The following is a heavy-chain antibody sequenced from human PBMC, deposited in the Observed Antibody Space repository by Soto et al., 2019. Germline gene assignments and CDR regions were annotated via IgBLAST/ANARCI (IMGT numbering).Heavy chain of an antibody. J-gene: IGHJ4*02. CDR3: AKVTDDQ. V-gene: IGHV3-23*01. CDR2: ISGGGGTT. Sequence: EVRLLESGGGLQQPGGSLRLSCAASGVTFSTYALSWVRQAPGKGLEWVSTISGGGGTTYYAESVKGRFTISRDNSKNTMYLQMNSLRVEDTAVYYCAKVTDDQWGQGTLVTVSS. CDR1: GVTFSTYA.